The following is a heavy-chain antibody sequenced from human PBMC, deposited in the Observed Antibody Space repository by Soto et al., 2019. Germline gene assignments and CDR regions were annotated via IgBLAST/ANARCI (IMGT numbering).Heavy chain of an antibody. J-gene: IGHJ6*02. CDR3: ARDLRAAWELPDYYYYYGMDV. Sequence: QVQLVESGGGLVKPGGSLRLSYAASGFTFSDYYMSWIRQAPGKGLEWVSYISSSGSTIYYADSVKGRFTISRDNAKNSLYLQMNSLRAEDTAVYYCARDLRAAWELPDYYYYYGMDVWGQGTTVTVSS. CDR1: GFTFSDYY. V-gene: IGHV3-11*01. D-gene: IGHD1-26*01. CDR2: ISSSGSTI.